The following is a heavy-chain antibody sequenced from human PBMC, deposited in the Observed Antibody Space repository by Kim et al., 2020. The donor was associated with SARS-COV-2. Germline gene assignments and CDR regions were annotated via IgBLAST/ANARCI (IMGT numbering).Heavy chain of an antibody. CDR2: IIPIFGTA. J-gene: IGHJ6*04. CDR1: GGTFSSYA. Sequence: SVKVSCKASGGTFSSYAISWVRQAPGQGLEWMGGIIPIFGTANYAQKFQGRVTITADESTSTAYMELSSLRSDDTAVYYCARGVDDDYYYYSMDVWGKGTTVTVSS. D-gene: IGHD1-1*01. CDR3: ARGVDDDYYYYSMDV. V-gene: IGHV1-69*13.